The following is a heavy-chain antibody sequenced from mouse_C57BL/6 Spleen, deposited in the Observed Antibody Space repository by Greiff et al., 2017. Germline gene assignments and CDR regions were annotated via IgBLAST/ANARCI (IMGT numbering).Heavy chain of an antibody. D-gene: IGHD3-2*02. Sequence: QVQLQQPGAELVRPGTSVKLSCKASGYTFTSYWMHWVKQRPGQGLEWIGVIDPSDSYTNYNQKFKGKATLTVDTSSSTAYMQLSSLTSEDSAVYYCARRGTAQATMDYWGQGTSVTVSS. CDR1: GYTFTSYW. J-gene: IGHJ4*01. CDR3: ARRGTAQATMDY. V-gene: IGHV1-59*01. CDR2: IDPSDSYT.